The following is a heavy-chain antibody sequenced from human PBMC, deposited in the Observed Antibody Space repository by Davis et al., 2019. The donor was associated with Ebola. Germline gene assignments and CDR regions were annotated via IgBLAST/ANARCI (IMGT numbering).Heavy chain of an antibody. CDR3: ARECSDDAHWWFDP. D-gene: IGHD2-15*01. CDR1: GGSISSYY. CDR2: IYYSGST. Sequence: MPSETLSLTCTVSGGSISSYYWSWIRQPPGKGLEWIGYIYYSGSTNYNPSLKSRVTISVDTSKNQFSLKLSSVTAADTAVYYCARECSDDAHWWFDPWGQGTLVTASS. V-gene: IGHV4-59*12. J-gene: IGHJ5*02.